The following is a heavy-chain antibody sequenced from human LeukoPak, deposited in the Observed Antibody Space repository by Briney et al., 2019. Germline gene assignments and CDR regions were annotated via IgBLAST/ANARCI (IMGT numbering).Heavy chain of an antibody. Sequence: SVKVSCKASGGTFSSYAISWVRQAPGQGLEWMGGIIPIFGTANYAQKFQGRVTITADESTSTAYMELSSLRSEDTAVYYCAISNYHIFTGPDLYYFDYWGQGTLVTVSS. J-gene: IGHJ4*02. CDR1: GGTFSSYA. CDR2: IIPIFGTA. V-gene: IGHV1-69*13. CDR3: AISNYHIFTGPDLYYFDY. D-gene: IGHD3-9*01.